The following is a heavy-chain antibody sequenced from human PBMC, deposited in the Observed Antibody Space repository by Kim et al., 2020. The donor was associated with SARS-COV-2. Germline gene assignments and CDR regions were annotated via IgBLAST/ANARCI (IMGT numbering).Heavy chain of an antibody. CDR1: GGSISSYY. CDR3: ARRGRGAVAGIWAFDI. V-gene: IGHV4-59*08. CDR2: INNRGST. J-gene: IGHJ3*02. Sequence: SETLSLTCTVSGGSISSYYWSWIRQPPGKGLEWIGYINNRGSTNYNPSLKSRVTISVDTSKNQFSLKRSSVTAADTAVYYGARRGRGAVAGIWAFDIWGQGTMVTVSS. D-gene: IGHD6-19*01.